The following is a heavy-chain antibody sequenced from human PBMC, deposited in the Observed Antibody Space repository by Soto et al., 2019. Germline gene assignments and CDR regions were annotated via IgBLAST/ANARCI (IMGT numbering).Heavy chain of an antibody. CDR2: ISYDGSNK. J-gene: IGHJ4*02. D-gene: IGHD3-10*01. CDR1: GFIFSADG. V-gene: IGHV3-30*18. Sequence: QVPLVESGGVVVQPGRSLRLSCAGSGFIFSADGMDWVRQAPGKGLEWVAVISYDGSNKYYADSVKCRFTISIDNSKKTLYLQMNSLRAEDTAVYSCANDRMGAGVRCYLDDWGQGTLVTISS. CDR3: ANDRMGAGVRCYLDD.